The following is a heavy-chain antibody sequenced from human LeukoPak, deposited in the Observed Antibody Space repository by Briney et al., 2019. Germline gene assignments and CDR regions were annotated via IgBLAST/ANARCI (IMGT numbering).Heavy chain of an antibody. Sequence: PGGSLRLSCAASGFTLSSYGMHWVRQAPGKGREWVAVISYDGSKKYYADSVKGRFTISRDNTKNTLYLQMNSLRAEDTAVYYCAGDGSGYPADYWGQGTPVTVSS. V-gene: IGHV3-30*03. CDR3: AGDGSGYPADY. J-gene: IGHJ4*02. CDR2: ISYDGSKK. D-gene: IGHD3-22*01. CDR1: GFTLSSYG.